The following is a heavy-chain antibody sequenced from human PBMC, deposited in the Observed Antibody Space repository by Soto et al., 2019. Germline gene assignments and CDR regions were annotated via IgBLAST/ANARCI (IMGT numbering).Heavy chain of an antibody. D-gene: IGHD2-2*01. CDR3: ARAEDIVVVPAGCFDP. V-gene: IGHV3-21*01. Sequence: EVQLVESGGGLVKPGGSLRLSCAASGFTFSSYSMNWVRQAPGKGLEWVSSISSSSSYIYYADSVKGRFTISRDNAKNSLYLQMNSLRAEDTAVYYCARAEDIVVVPAGCFDPWGQGTLVTVSS. J-gene: IGHJ5*02. CDR2: ISSSSSYI. CDR1: GFTFSSYS.